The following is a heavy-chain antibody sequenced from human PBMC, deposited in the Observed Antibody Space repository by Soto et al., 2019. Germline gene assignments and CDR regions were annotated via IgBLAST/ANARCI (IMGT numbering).Heavy chain of an antibody. V-gene: IGHV3-33*01. CDR3: ARYHDSSGYYPDWFDP. Sequence: SLRLSCSASGCTFSSYGMQGVRQAPGKGLEWVAVIWYDGSNKYYADSVKGRFTISRDNSKNTLYLQMNSLRAEDTAVYYCARYHDSSGYYPDWFDPWGQGTLVTVSS. CDR2: IWYDGSNK. D-gene: IGHD3-22*01. J-gene: IGHJ5*02. CDR1: GCTFSSYG.